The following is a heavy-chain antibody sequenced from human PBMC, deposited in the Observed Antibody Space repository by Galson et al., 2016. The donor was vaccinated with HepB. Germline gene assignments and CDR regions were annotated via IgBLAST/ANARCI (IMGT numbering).Heavy chain of an antibody. CDR1: GGTFRNSA. J-gene: IGHJ4*02. D-gene: IGHD3/OR15-3a*01. CDR3: ARNDFFSYLFDV. Sequence: SVKVSCKASGGTFRNSAFSWVRQAPGQGLEWMGGIIPIFGTATYAERFQGRVTITADELTSTVYMDLRGLRSEDTAVYFCARNDFFSYLFDVWGQGTLVSVSS. CDR2: IIPIFGTA. V-gene: IGHV1-69*13.